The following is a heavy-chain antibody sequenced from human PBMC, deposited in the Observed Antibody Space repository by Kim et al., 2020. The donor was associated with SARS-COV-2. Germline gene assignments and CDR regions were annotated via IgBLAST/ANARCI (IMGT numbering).Heavy chain of an antibody. V-gene: IGHV5-51*01. CDR1: GYSFTSYW. CDR2: IYPGDSDT. J-gene: IGHJ3*02. D-gene: IGHD4-4*01. Sequence: GESLKISCKGSGYSFTSYWIGWVRQMPGKGLEWMGIIYPGDSDTRYSPSFQGQVTISADKSISTAYLQWSSLKASDTAMYYCASRSPSLQHVDAFDIWGQGTMVTVSS. CDR3: ASRSPSLQHVDAFDI.